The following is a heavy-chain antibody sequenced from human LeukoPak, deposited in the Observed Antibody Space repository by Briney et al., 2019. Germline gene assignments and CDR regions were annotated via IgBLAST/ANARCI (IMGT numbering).Heavy chain of an antibody. CDR2: IDTTSSYI. Sequence: GGSLRLSCAASGFTFSSHGMNWVRQAPGKGLDWVSFIDTTSSYIYYADSVKGRFTISRDNAKNSLYQEMNSLRAEDTALYYCARGRSITILRGVAISDGFDIWGQGTMVTVSS. CDR1: GFTFSSHG. V-gene: IGHV3-21*01. CDR3: ARGRSITILRGVAISDGFDI. D-gene: IGHD3-10*01. J-gene: IGHJ3*02.